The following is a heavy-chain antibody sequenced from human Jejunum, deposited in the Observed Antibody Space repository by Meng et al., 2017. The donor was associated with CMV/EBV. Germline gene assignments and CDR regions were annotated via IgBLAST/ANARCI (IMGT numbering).Heavy chain of an antibody. J-gene: IGHJ4*02. CDR3: TRALDY. CDR2: IRYDGGER. V-gene: IGHV3-7*04. Sequence: LKIAWAASGLNFKDDWMDWVRQAPGRGLEWVANIRYDGGERYYVNCVEGRFFIYRDNARNTLYLQMNSLRGDDSAIYYCTRALDYWGQGTPVTVSS. CDR1: GLNFKDDW.